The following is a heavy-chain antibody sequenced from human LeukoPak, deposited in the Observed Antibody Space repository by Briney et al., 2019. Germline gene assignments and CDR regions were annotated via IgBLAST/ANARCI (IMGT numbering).Heavy chain of an antibody. CDR3: ARTRLFSNYPVYFDY. V-gene: IGHV4-38-2*02. D-gene: IGHD4-11*01. CDR1: GYSISSGYY. Sequence: SETLSLTCTVSGYSISSGYYWGWIRQPPGKGLEWIGSIYHRGSTYYNPSLKSRVTISVDTSKNQFSLKLSSVTAADTAVYYCARTRLFSNYPVYFDYWGQGTLVTVSS. CDR2: IYHRGST. J-gene: IGHJ4*02.